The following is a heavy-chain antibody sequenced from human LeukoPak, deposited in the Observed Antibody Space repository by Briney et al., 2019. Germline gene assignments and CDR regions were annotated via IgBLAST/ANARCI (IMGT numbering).Heavy chain of an antibody. Sequence: PGGSLRLSCEASGFTFDDYAMHWVRQAPGKGLEWGSGISWNSGSIGYADSVKGRFTISRDNAKNSLYLQMNSLRAEDMALYYCAKDTSSSWSIGRVTFDYWGQGTLVTVSS. CDR3: AKDTSSSWSIGRVTFDY. CDR2: ISWNSGSI. V-gene: IGHV3-9*03. D-gene: IGHD6-13*01. CDR1: GFTFDDYA. J-gene: IGHJ4*02.